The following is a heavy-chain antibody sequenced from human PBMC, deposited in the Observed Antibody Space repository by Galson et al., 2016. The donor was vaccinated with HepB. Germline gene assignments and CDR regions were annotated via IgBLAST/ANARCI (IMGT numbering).Heavy chain of an antibody. J-gene: IGHJ3*01. CDR1: GFILTNNY. CDR2: IYNGGST. CDR3: VRGTLGYLDH. D-gene: IGHD3-9*01. V-gene: IGHV3-53*01. Sequence: SLRLSCAASGFILTNNYMNWVRQAPGKGLEWVSVIYNGGSTYYADSVKGRFTMSRDESKKMLYLQMNNLRAEDTALYYCVRGTLGYLDHWGRGTIVTVSS.